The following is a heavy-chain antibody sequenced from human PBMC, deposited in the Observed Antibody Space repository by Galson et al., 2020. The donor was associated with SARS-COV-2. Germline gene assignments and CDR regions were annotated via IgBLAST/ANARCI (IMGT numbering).Heavy chain of an antibody. J-gene: IGHJ4*02. CDR3: ATLRTVVLWFGELWGYFDY. D-gene: IGHD3-10*01. Sequence: ASVKVSCKVSGYTLTELSMHWVRQAPGKGLAWMGGFDPEDGEPIYAQKFQGRVTMTEDTSTDTAYMELSSLRSEDTAVYYCATLRTVVLWFGELWGYFDYWGQGTLVTVSS. CDR1: GYTLTELS. V-gene: IGHV1-24*01. CDR2: FDPEDGEP.